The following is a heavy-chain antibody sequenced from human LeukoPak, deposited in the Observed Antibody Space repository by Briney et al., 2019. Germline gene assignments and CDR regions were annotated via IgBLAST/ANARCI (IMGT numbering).Heavy chain of an antibody. Sequence: PSQTLSLTCTVSGGSISSGSYYWSWIRQPAGKGLEWIGRIYTSGSTNYNPSLKSRVTISVDTSKNQFSLKLSSVTAADTAVYYCARGTQDHDSSSWYRLGYWGQGTLVTVSS. CDR3: ARGTQDHDSSSWYRLGY. D-gene: IGHD6-13*01. CDR2: IYTSGST. J-gene: IGHJ4*02. CDR1: GGSISSGSYY. V-gene: IGHV4-61*02.